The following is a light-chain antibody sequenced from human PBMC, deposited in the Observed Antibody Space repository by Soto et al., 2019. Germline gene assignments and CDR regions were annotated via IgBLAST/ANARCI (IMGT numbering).Light chain of an antibody. Sequence: QSALTQPPSASGSPGQSVTISCTGTSSDVGGYNYVSWYQQHPGKAPKLMIYDVSKRPSGVPDRFSGSKSGNTASLTVSGLQAEDEADYYCSSYAGTHIVFGTGTKVIVL. V-gene: IGLV2-8*01. J-gene: IGLJ1*01. CDR2: DVS. CDR3: SSYAGTHIV. CDR1: SSDVGGYNY.